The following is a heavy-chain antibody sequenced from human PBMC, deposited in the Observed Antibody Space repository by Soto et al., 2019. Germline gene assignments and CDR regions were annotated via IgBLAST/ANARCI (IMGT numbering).Heavy chain of an antibody. V-gene: IGHV4-39*01. D-gene: IGHD3-3*01. CDR3: ASTGYYDFWSGYLAEPYYFDY. J-gene: IGHJ4*02. Sequence: SETLSLTCTVSGGSISSSSYYWGWIRQPPGKGLEWIGSIYYSGSTYYNPSLKSRVTISVDTSKNQFSLKLSSVTAADTAVYYCASTGYYDFWSGYLAEPYYFDYWGQGTLVTVSS. CDR1: GGSISSSSYY. CDR2: IYYSGST.